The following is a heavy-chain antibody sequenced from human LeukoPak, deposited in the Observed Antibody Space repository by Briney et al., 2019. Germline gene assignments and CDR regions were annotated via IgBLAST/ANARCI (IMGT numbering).Heavy chain of an antibody. CDR2: IIPIFGTA. V-gene: IGHV1-69*13. Sequence: SVKVSCKASGGTFSSYAISWVRQAPGQGLEWMGGIIPIFGTANYAQKFQGRVTITADESTSTAYMELSSLRSEDTAVYYCASKWGTRSPFDIWGQGKMVTVSS. J-gene: IGHJ3*02. CDR1: GGTFSSYA. CDR3: ASKWGTRSPFDI. D-gene: IGHD1-26*01.